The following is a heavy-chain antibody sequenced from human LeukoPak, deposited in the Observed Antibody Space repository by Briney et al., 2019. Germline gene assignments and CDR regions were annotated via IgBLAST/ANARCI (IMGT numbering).Heavy chain of an antibody. CDR1: GFTFSSYG. J-gene: IGHJ4*02. V-gene: IGHV3-23*01. Sequence: GGSLRLSCAASGFTFSSYGMHWVRQAPGKGLEWVSAISGSGGSTYYADSVKGRFTISRDNSKNTLYLQMNSLRAEDTAVYYCAKEGIQLWPSSYFDYWGQGTLVTVSS. CDR3: AKEGIQLWPSSYFDY. D-gene: IGHD5-18*01. CDR2: ISGSGGST.